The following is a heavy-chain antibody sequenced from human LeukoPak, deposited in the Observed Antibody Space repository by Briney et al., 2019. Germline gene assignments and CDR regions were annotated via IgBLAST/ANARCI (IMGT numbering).Heavy chain of an antibody. J-gene: IGHJ4*02. Sequence: GGSLRLSCAASGFTFSSYWMSWVRQAPGKGLEWVANIKQDGSEKYYVDSVRGRFTISRDNAKNSLYLQMNSLRAEDTAVYYCARLKLLWSNYFDYWGQGTLVTVSS. V-gene: IGHV3-7*01. CDR1: GFTFSSYW. CDR2: IKQDGSEK. CDR3: ARLKLLWSNYFDY. D-gene: IGHD2-2*01.